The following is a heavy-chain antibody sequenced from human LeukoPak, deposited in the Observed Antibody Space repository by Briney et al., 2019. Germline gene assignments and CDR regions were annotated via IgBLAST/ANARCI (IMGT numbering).Heavy chain of an antibody. CDR1: GGSFSGYY. J-gene: IGHJ6*03. CDR3: ARGYYYYYYMDV. CDR2: ISHSGST. Sequence: SETLSLTCAVYGGSFSGYYWSWIRQPPGKGLEWIGEISHSGSTNYNPSLKSRVTISVDTSKNQFSLKLSSVTAADTAVYYCARGYYYYYYMDVWGKGTTVTVSS. V-gene: IGHV4-34*01.